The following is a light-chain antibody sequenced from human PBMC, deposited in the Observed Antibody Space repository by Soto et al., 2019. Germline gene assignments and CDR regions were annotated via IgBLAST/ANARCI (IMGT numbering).Light chain of an antibody. CDR1: QSVSSSY. J-gene: IGKJ5*01. CDR3: QQYGSSPPGIT. V-gene: IGKV3-20*01. CDR2: GAS. Sequence: EIVLTQSPGTLSLSPGERATLSCRASQSVSSSYLAWYQHKPGQAPRLLIYGASSRATSIPDRFSGSGSGTDFTLTISRLEPEDFAVYYCQQYGSSPPGITFGQGTRLEIK.